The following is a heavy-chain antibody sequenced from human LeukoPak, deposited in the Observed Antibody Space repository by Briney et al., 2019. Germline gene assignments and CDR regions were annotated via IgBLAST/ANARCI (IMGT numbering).Heavy chain of an antibody. Sequence: PGGSLRLSCEASGFTFSSYGMHWVRQAPGKGLEWVAFIRIDGSDKHYADSVKGRFTISRDNSKNTLYLQMNSLRVEDTAVYYCAKKFDSYFDYWGQGTLVTVSS. CDR3: AKKFDSYFDY. V-gene: IGHV3-30*02. CDR1: GFTFSSYG. J-gene: IGHJ4*02. CDR2: IRIDGSDK.